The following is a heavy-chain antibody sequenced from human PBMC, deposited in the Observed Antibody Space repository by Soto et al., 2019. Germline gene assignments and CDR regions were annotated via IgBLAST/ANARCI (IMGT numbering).Heavy chain of an antibody. J-gene: IGHJ5*02. CDR1: GYSISSGYY. D-gene: IGHD1-26*01. V-gene: IGHV4-38-2*02. CDR3: ARDTFIVGPPWLDP. Sequence: PSETLSLTCAVSGYSISSGYYWGWIRQPPGKGLEWIGSIWHSGTTYYNPSLKSRVTISVDTSKNLFSLQLSSVTAADTAVYYCARDTFIVGPPWLDPWGQGTLVTVSS. CDR2: IWHSGTT.